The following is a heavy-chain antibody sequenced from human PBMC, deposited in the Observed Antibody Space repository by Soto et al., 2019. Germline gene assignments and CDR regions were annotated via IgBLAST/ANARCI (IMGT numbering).Heavy chain of an antibody. CDR2: IIPIFGTA. Sequence: SVKVSCKASGGTFSSYAISWVRQAPGQGLEWMGGIIPIFGTANYAQKFQGRVTITADESTSTAYMELSSLRSEDTAVYYCAGLLGTAARAVTSSNDYWGQGTLVTVSS. J-gene: IGHJ4*02. V-gene: IGHV1-69*13. CDR3: AGLLGTAARAVTSSNDY. D-gene: IGHD2-21*02. CDR1: GGTFSSYA.